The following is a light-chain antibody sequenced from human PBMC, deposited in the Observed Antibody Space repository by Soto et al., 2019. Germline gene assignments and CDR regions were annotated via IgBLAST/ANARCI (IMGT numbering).Light chain of an antibody. V-gene: IGKV3-11*01. CDR1: QSVSSY. CDR2: DAA. J-gene: IGKJ5*01. CDR3: QQRSNVIT. Sequence: EIGLTQSPATLYLSTGERATLSCRASQSVSSYLAWYQQKPGQAPRLLIYDAANRATGIPARFSGSGAGTDFTPTISILEPEDFAVYYCQQRSNVITFGQGTRLEIK.